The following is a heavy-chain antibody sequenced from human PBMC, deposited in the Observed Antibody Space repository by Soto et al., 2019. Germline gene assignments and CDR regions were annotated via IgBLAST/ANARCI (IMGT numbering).Heavy chain of an antibody. CDR3: ARDTIFWFIYCYYMDV. CDR1: GFTFSSYW. D-gene: IGHD3-3*01. V-gene: IGHV3-7*01. J-gene: IGHJ6*03. Sequence: GGSLRLSCAASGFTFSSYWMSWVRQAPGKGLEWVANIKQDGSEKYYVDSVKGRFTISRDNAKNSLYLQMNSLRAEDTAVYYCARDTIFWFIYCYYMDVWGKGTTVTVSS. CDR2: IKQDGSEK.